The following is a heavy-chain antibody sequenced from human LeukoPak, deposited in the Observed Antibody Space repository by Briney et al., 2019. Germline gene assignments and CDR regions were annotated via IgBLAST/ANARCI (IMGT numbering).Heavy chain of an antibody. CDR2: MNPYSGNT. CDR3: ARSKKNWNFDY. J-gene: IGHJ4*02. CDR1: GYTFTSYD. V-gene: IGHV1-8*03. Sequence: GASVKVSCKASGYTFTSYDINWVRQAAGQGLEWMGYMNPYSGNTGYAQNFRGRVTLTRNTSISTAYMELSSLRSEDTAVYYCARSKKNWNFDYWGQGTLVTVSS. D-gene: IGHD1-1*01.